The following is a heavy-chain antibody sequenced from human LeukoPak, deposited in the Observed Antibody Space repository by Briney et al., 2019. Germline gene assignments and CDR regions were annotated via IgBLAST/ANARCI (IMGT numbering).Heavy chain of an antibody. CDR1: GFIFSHYG. CDR2: IWHDGSSK. Sequence: KPGGSLRLSCAASGFIFSHYGMHWVRQAPGKGLEWVAVIWHDGSSKYYADSVKGRFTISRDNSENTVYLQMNSLRAEDTAVYYCVKDAQRGFDYSNSLEYWGQGDLVTVSS. CDR3: VKDAQRGFDYSNSLEY. J-gene: IGHJ4*02. D-gene: IGHD4-11*01. V-gene: IGHV3-33*06.